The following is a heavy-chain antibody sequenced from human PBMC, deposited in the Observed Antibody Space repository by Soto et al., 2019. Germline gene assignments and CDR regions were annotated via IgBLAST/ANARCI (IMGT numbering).Heavy chain of an antibody. CDR1: GGSISSGDYY. J-gene: IGHJ6*02. V-gene: IGHV4-30-4*01. CDR2: IYYSGST. D-gene: IGHD2-15*01. Sequence: QVQLQESGPGLVKPSQTLSLTCTVSGGSISSGDYYWSWIRQPPGKGLEWIGYIYYSGSTYYNPSLKSRVTISVDPSKNQFSLKLSSVTAADTAVYYCARDPPAALYYYYGMDVWGQGTTVTLSS. CDR3: ARDPPAALYYYYGMDV.